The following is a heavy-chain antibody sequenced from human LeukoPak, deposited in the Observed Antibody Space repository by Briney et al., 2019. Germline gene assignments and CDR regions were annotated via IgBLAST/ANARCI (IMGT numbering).Heavy chain of an antibody. CDR1: GYTFTSYG. J-gene: IGHJ5*02. Sequence: SVKVSCKASGYTFTSYGISWVRQAPGQGLEWMGGIIPIFGTANYAQKFQGRVTITADESTSTAYMELSSLRSEDTAVYYCASGYCSSTSCEGDWFDPWGQGTLVTVSS. CDR2: IIPIFGTA. V-gene: IGHV1-69*13. D-gene: IGHD2-2*01. CDR3: ASGYCSSTSCEGDWFDP.